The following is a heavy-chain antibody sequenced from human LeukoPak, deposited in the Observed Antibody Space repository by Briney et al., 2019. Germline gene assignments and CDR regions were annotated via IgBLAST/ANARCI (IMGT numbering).Heavy chain of an antibody. D-gene: IGHD1-26*01. Sequence: GGSLRLSCAASGLTLSDYGMNWVRQAPGKGLEWVAAVSGSGGSTYYADSVKGRFTISRDNSKNTLYLQMNSLRAEDTAVYYCAKDQYMYSLFYFDYWGQGTLVTVSA. CDR2: VSGSGGST. V-gene: IGHV3-23*01. CDR1: GLTLSDYG. CDR3: AKDQYMYSLFYFDY. J-gene: IGHJ4*02.